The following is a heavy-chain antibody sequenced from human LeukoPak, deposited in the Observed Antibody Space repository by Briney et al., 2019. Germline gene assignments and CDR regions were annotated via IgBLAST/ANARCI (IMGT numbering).Heavy chain of an antibody. CDR2: ISWNSGSI. D-gene: IGHD4-23*01. CDR1: GFPFDDYA. V-gene: IGHV3-9*01. J-gene: IGHJ4*02. Sequence: GRSLRLSCAASGFPFDDYAMHWVRQAPGKGLEWVSGISWNSGSIGYADSVKGRFTISRDNAKNSLYLQMNSLRAEDTALYYCAKSPGPTTVVTILDYWGQGTLVTVSS. CDR3: AKSPGPTTVVTILDY.